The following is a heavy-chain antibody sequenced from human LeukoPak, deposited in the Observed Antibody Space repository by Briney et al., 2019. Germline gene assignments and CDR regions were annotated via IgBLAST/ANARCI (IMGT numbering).Heavy chain of an antibody. Sequence: PSQTLSLTCTVSGGSISSGSYYWSWIRQPAGKGLEWIGRIYTSGSTNYSPSLKSRVTISVDTSKNQFSLKLSSVTAADTAVYYCARDLGDYSLDYWGQGTLVTVSS. J-gene: IGHJ4*02. CDR2: IYTSGST. CDR3: ARDLGDYSLDY. V-gene: IGHV4-61*02. D-gene: IGHD2-15*01. CDR1: GGSISSGSYY.